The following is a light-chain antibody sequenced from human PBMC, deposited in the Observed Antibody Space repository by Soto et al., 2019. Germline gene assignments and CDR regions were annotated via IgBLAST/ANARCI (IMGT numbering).Light chain of an antibody. CDR1: QGIGDT. V-gene: IGKV3-15*01. CDR2: DTS. Sequence: EIVMTQSPATLSVSHGEGATLSCRSSQGIGDTLAWYQQKPGQPPRLLIYDTSIRATGVPARFSGSRSGAEFTLTISSLQSEDFAVYYCQHYVNWPLTFGGGTKVDI. J-gene: IGKJ4*01. CDR3: QHYVNWPLT.